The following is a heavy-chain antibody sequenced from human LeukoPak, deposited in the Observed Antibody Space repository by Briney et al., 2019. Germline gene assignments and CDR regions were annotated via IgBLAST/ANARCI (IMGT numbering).Heavy chain of an antibody. CDR1: GYMFTGYY. J-gene: IGHJ4*02. Sequence: ASVKVSCKASGYMFTGYYIHWVRQAPGQGLEWRAWINPNSGGTNYAQNFQGRVTVTRDTSVSTAYMEVSRLRSDDTAVYYCARDRRGYYDSGSYYPLVWGQGTPVTVSS. CDR3: ARDRRGYYDSGSYYPLV. D-gene: IGHD3-10*01. V-gene: IGHV1-2*02. CDR2: INPNSGGT.